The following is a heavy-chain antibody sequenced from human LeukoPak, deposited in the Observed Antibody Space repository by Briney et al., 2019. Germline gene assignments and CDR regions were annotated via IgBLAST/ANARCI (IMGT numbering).Heavy chain of an antibody. Sequence: ASVKVSCKASGYTFTGYGISWVRQAPGQGLEWMGWISAYNGNTNYAQKLQGRVTMTTDTPTSTAYMELRSLRSDDTAVYYCARDLGSNYVYYYGMDVWGQGTTVTVSS. CDR2: ISAYNGNT. J-gene: IGHJ6*02. CDR1: GYTFTGYG. CDR3: ARDLGSNYVYYYGMDV. V-gene: IGHV1-18*01. D-gene: IGHD4-11*01.